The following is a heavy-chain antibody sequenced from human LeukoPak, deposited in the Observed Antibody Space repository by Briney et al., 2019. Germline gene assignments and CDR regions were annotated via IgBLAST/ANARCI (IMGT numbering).Heavy chain of an antibody. D-gene: IGHD2-2*01. CDR1: GGSICSYY. CDR2: IYYSGST. Sequence: SETLSLTCTVSGGSICSYYWSWIRQPPGKGLEWIGYIYYSGSTNYNPSLKSRVTISVDTSKNQFSLKLSSVTAADTAVYYCARDSVDPTSTDNYYYYYYMDVWGKGTTVTVSS. CDR3: ARDSVDPTSTDNYYYYYYMDV. J-gene: IGHJ6*03. V-gene: IGHV4-59*01.